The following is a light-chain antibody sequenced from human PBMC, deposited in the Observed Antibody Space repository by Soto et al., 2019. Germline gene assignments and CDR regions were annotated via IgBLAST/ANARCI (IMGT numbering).Light chain of an antibody. CDR2: DAS. CDR1: QSVSSIY. J-gene: IGKJ2*01. CDR3: LQYGSSPFT. V-gene: IGKV3D-20*01. Sequence: EIVLTQAPATLSLSPGERATLSCGASQSVSSIYLAWYQQKPGLAPRLLIYDASSRATGIPDRFSGSGSGTDFTLTISRLEPEDFAVYYCLQYGSSPFTFGQGTKLEIK.